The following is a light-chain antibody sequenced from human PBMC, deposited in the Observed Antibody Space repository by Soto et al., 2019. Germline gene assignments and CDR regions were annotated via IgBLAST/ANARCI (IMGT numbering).Light chain of an antibody. CDR2: KVT. J-gene: IGLJ3*02. Sequence: QSALTQPASVSGSPGQSITISCTGTSSDVGGFDYVSWFQQHPGKAPKLMIYKVTKRPSGVSNRFSGSKSGTTASLTISGLQAEDEADYFCSSYIGSSNFAGWVFGGGTKLTVL. CDR3: SSYIGSSNFAGWV. V-gene: IGLV2-14*01. CDR1: SSDVGGFDY.